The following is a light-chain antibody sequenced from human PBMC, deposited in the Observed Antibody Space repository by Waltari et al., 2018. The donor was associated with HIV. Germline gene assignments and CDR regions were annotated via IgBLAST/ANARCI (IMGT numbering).Light chain of an antibody. CDR2: GAS. CDR3: QQYNNWLRT. V-gene: IGKV3-15*01. Sequence: EIVMTQSPATLSVSPGERATLSFRASQSVSSNLAWYQRKPGQAPRLLIYGASIRATGIPARFSGSGSETEFTLTISSLRSEDFTVYYCQQYNNWLRTFGQGTKVEIK. CDR1: QSVSSN. J-gene: IGKJ1*01.